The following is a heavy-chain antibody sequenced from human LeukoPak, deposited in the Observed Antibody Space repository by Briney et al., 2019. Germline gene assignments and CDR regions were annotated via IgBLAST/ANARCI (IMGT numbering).Heavy chain of an antibody. V-gene: IGHV3-23*01. CDR1: GFTFSSYA. CDR3: AKQYYYDSSGYYRLGSAFDI. D-gene: IGHD3-22*01. J-gene: IGHJ3*02. Sequence: GGSLRLSCAASGFTFSSYAMSWVRQAPGKGLEWVSAISGSGGSTYYADSVKGRFTISRDNSKNTLYLQMNSLRAEDTAVYYCAKQYYYDSSGYYRLGSAFDIWGQGIMVTVSS. CDR2: ISGSGGST.